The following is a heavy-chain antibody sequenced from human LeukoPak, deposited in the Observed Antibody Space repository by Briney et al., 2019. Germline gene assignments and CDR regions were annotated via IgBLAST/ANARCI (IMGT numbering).Heavy chain of an antibody. Sequence: GGSLRLSCAASGFTFSDYYMSWLRQAPGKGLEGVSYISSSGSTIYYADSVKGRFTISRDNAKNSLYLQMNSLRAEDTAVYYCARDHSVYSSGSRWYFDLWGRGTLVTVSS. J-gene: IGHJ2*01. CDR2: ISSSGSTI. CDR3: ARDHSVYSSGSRWYFDL. V-gene: IGHV3-11*01. CDR1: GFTFSDYY. D-gene: IGHD6-19*01.